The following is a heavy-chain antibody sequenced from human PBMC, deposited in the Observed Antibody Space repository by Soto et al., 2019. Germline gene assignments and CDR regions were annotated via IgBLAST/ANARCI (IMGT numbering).Heavy chain of an antibody. Sequence: GGSLRLSCAASGFNFSSYAMSWVRQAPGKGLEWVSGISRSGGSTYYADSVKGRFTISRDNSKNTLHLQMNSLRAEDTAVYYCAKVAPDYSNNWTPDGFDIWGQGTMVTV. CDR3: AKVAPDYSNNWTPDGFDI. J-gene: IGHJ3*02. D-gene: IGHD6-13*01. CDR2: ISRSGGST. V-gene: IGHV3-23*01. CDR1: GFNFSSYA.